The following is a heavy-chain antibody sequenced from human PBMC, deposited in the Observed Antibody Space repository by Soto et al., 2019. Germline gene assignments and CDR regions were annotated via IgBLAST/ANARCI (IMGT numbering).Heavy chain of an antibody. CDR1: GGSISSGGYY. Sequence: SETLSLTCTVSGGSISSGGYYWSWIRQLPGKGLEWMGHIRYSGSSYHNPSLRSRLTISLDTSKNQLSLMLSSMTAADTAVYYCARDYYRSPVSMDVWGQGTTVTVSS. CDR2: IRYSGSS. V-gene: IGHV4-31*03. D-gene: IGHD3-10*01. J-gene: IGHJ6*02. CDR3: ARDYYRSPVSMDV.